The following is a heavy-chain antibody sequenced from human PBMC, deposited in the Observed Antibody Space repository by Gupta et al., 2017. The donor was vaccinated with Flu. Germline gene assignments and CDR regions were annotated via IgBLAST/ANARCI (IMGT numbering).Heavy chain of an antibody. CDR1: GVSIITDSYY. V-gene: IGHV4-61*02. CDR2: IYSSGST. D-gene: IGHD3-22*01. CDR3: ARESSYDSD. Sequence: QVQLQESGPGLVKASQTLSLSCTVSGVSIITDSYYWSWIRQPAGKGLEWIGRIYSSGSTSYNPSLKSRVSISIDTSKNQFSLRLSSVTAPDTAMYYCARESSYDSDWGQGTLVTVSS. J-gene: IGHJ4*02.